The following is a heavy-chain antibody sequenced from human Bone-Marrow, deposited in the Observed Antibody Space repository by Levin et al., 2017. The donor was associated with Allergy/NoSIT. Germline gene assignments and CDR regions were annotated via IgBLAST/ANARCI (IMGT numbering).Heavy chain of an antibody. CDR3: ARERSAEPNWFDP. D-gene: IGHD2-2*01. J-gene: IGHJ5*02. Sequence: SFSPFLFSFLHWVRQAPGQGLEWMGWINPNTGGTNYAKNFQGRVTIPLFPSTNTAYMELTTLKPDDTAVYFCARERSAEPNWFDPWGQGTLVTVFS. CDR1: FSPFLFSF. V-gene: IGHV1-2*02. CDR2: INPNTGGT.